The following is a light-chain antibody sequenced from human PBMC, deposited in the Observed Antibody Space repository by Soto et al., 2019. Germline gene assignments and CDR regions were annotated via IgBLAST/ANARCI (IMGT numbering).Light chain of an antibody. CDR1: QSLLFSSNKKNY. CDR2: WAS. Sequence: DIVMTQSPASLAVSLGERATINCKSSQSLLFSSNKKNYLAWYQQRPGQPPKLLIYWASSRESGVPDRFTGSGSGTDFTLSISSLQAEDVAVYCCQQFYSSPLTFGGGTKVDIK. V-gene: IGKV4-1*01. J-gene: IGKJ4*01. CDR3: QQFYSSPLT.